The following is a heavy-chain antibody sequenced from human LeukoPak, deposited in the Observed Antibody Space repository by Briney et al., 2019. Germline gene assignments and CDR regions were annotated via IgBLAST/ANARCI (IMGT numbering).Heavy chain of an antibody. CDR1: GFTFSTSD. D-gene: IGHD2-15*01. Sequence: GGSLTLSCNACGFTFSTSDMNWVRQSPGKGLEWVSAISSSGGSTYYADAVKGWFIISRDNSKNTLYLQMNSLRAEDTAVYYCARDCGEGGSCYGLRPPGHDAFDFWGQGTMVTVSS. CDR2: ISSSGGST. V-gene: IGHV3-23*01. CDR3: ARDCGEGGSCYGLRPPGHDAFDF. J-gene: IGHJ3*01.